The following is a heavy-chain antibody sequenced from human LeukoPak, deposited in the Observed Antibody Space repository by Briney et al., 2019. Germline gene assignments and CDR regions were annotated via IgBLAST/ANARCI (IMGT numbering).Heavy chain of an antibody. CDR3: ARDFNGESWPKLWFGESNLDY. J-gene: IGHJ4*02. CDR2: ISAYNGNT. V-gene: IGHV1-18*01. Sequence: GASVKVSCKASGYTFTSYGISWARQAPGQGLEWMGWISAYNGNTNYAQKLQGRVTMTTDTSTSTAYMELRSLRSDDTAVYYCARDFNGESWPKLWFGESNLDYWGQGTLVTVSS. D-gene: IGHD3-10*01. CDR1: GYTFTSYG.